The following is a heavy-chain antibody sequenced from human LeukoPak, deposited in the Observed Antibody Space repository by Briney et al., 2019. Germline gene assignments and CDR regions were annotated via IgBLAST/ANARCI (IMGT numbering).Heavy chain of an antibody. V-gene: IGHV1-18*01. CDR1: GYTFTSYG. CDR3: ARDAYYYDSSGYQPFDY. J-gene: IGHJ4*02. CDR2: ISAYNGNT. Sequence: ASVKVSCKASGYTFTSYGIGWVRQAPGQGLEWMGWISAYNGNTNYAQKLQGRVTMTTDTSTSTAYMELRSLRSDDTAVYYCARDAYYYDSSGYQPFDYWGQGTLVTVSS. D-gene: IGHD3-22*01.